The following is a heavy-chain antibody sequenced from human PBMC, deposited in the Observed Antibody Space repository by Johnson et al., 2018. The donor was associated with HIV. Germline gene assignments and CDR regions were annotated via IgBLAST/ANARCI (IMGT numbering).Heavy chain of an antibody. CDR1: GFTFSSYG. J-gene: IGHJ3*02. CDR3: ANSLLLDAFNI. V-gene: IGHV3-33*06. CDR2: IRYDGNNK. Sequence: QVQLVESGGGVVQPGRSLRLSCAASGFTFSSYGMHWVRQAPGKGLEWVAVIRYDGNNKYYTDSVKGRFTISRDNSKTTLYLQMNSLRDEDTAVYYCANSLLLDAFNIWGQGTMVTVSS.